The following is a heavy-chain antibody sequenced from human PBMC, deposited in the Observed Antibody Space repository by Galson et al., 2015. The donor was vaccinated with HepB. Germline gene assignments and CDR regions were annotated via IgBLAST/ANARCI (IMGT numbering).Heavy chain of an antibody. CDR2: ISDNGDST. Sequence: SLRLSCAASGFLFASYGMNWVRRTPGKGLEWVSGISDNGDSTYYADSVKGRFTISRDNFKNTLSLQMNSLRPEDTAVYYCAKDGGTGWLYKWFAPWGQGTLVTVSS. D-gene: IGHD6-19*01. CDR3: AKDGGTGWLYKWFAP. CDR1: GFLFASYG. V-gene: IGHV3-23*01. J-gene: IGHJ5*02.